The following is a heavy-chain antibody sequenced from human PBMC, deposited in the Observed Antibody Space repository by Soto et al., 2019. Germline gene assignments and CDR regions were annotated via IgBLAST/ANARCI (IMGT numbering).Heavy chain of an antibody. CDR1: GYAFTSYG. Sequence: ASLKVYWKASGYAFTSYGISCVRQAPGQGLEWMGWISAYNGNTNYAQKLQGRVTMTTDTSTSTAYMELRSLRSDDTAVYYCARGRGYGRLFDYWGQGTLVTVS. D-gene: IGHD5-18*01. CDR3: ARGRGYGRLFDY. V-gene: IGHV1-18*01. J-gene: IGHJ4*02. CDR2: ISAYNGNT.